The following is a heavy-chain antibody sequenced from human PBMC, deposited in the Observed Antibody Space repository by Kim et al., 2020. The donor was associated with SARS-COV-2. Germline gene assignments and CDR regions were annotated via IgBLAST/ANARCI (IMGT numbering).Heavy chain of an antibody. J-gene: IGHJ3*02. V-gene: IGHV4-31*03. CDR2: TYFSGST. CDR3: ARTYASGNDAFDI. Sequence: SETLSLTCTVSGGSITSGGYYWTWIRQRPGRGLEWIGYTYFSGSTYYNPSLKTRVTMSVDTSKTQFSLKLTSVTAADTAVYYCARTYASGNDAFDIWG. CDR1: GGSITSGGYY. D-gene: IGHD3-10*01.